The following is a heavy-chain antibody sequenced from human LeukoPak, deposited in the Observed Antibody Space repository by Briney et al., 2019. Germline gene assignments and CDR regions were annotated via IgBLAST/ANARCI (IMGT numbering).Heavy chain of an antibody. CDR2: IYYTGNT. V-gene: IGHV4-39*07. D-gene: IGHD4-17*01. Sequence: PSETLALTCTVSGGSISSSSYYWGWIRQPPGKGLQWIGSIYYTGNTYYNPSLKSRVTISVDTSKNQFSLKLTSVTAADTAVYYCARDDYAFDYWGQGTLVTVSS. CDR3: ARDDYAFDY. CDR1: GGSISSSSYY. J-gene: IGHJ4*02.